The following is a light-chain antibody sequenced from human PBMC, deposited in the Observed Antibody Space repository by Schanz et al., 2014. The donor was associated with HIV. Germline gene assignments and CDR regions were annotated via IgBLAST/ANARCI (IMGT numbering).Light chain of an antibody. CDR3: CSYVDSSTFV. V-gene: IGLV2-23*02. Sequence: QSALTQPASVSGSPGQSITISCTGTSNDVGIYNLVSWYQQHPGKAPNLTIYEVSKRPSGVSNRFSGSKSGNTASLTISGLQGEDEADYYCCSYVDSSTFVFRTGTKLTVL. CDR1: SNDVGIYNL. CDR2: EVS. J-gene: IGLJ1*01.